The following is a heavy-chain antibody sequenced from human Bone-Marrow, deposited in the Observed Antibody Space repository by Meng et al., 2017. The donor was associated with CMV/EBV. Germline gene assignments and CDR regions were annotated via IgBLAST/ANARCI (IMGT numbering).Heavy chain of an antibody. V-gene: IGHV4-61*01. D-gene: IGHD4-11*01. CDR2: IYYSGST. J-gene: IGHJ4*02. Sequence: GSLRLSCTVSGGSVSSGSYYWSWIRQPPGKGLEWIGYIYYSGSTNYNPSLKSRVTISVDTSKNQFSLKLSSVTAADTAVYYCARARLQLGREFDYWGERTLVTVSS. CDR3: ARARLQLGREFDY. CDR1: GGSVSSGSYY.